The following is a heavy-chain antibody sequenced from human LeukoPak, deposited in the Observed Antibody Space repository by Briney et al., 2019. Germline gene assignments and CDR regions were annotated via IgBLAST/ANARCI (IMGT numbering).Heavy chain of an antibody. V-gene: IGHV4-59*01. CDR3: ARDFSNYYYYMDV. CDR1: GGSINSYY. CDR2: IYYSGST. Sequence: SETLSLTCTVSGGSINSYYWTWIRQPPGKRLEWIGYIYYSGSTNYNPSLKSRVTISVDTSKNHFSLKLSSVTAADTAVYYCARDFSNYYYYMDVWGKGTTVTVSS. J-gene: IGHJ6*03. D-gene: IGHD4-11*01.